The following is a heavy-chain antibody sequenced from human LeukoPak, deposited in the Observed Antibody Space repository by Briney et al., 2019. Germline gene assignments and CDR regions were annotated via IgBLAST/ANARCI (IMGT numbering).Heavy chain of an antibody. V-gene: IGHV3-23*01. J-gene: IGHJ4*02. CDR2: ISGSGGST. CDR1: GFTFSSYA. Sequence: GGSLRLPCAASGFTFSSYAMSWVRQAPGKGLEWVSAISGSGGSTYYADSVKGRFTISRDNSKNTLYLQMNSLRADDTAVYYCARGGSPLIHYFDYWGQGTMVTLSS. D-gene: IGHD2-8*01. CDR3: ARGGSPLIHYFDY.